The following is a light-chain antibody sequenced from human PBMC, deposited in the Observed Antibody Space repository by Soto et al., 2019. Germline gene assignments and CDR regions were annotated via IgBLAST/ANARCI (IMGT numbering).Light chain of an antibody. J-gene: IGKJ3*01. CDR3: MQALHTPLA. Sequence: DIVMTQSPLSLPVTPGEPASISCRSSQSLLHSNGYNYLDWYLQKPGQSPQLLIYLGSNRASGVPDRFSGSGSGTEFTLKISRVEDEDVGVYYCMQALHTPLAFGPGTKVDIK. CDR2: LGS. CDR1: QSLLHSNGYNY. V-gene: IGKV2-28*01.